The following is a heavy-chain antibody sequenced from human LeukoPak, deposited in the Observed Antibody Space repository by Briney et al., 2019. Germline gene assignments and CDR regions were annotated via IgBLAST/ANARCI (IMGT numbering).Heavy chain of an antibody. J-gene: IGHJ6*02. V-gene: IGHV3-30*03. D-gene: IGHD3-9*01. CDR3: ARDRDILTGFYYYGMDV. CDR2: ISYDGSNK. CDR1: AFTFSSYG. Sequence: GGSLRLSCAASAFTFSSYGMHWVRQAPGKGLEWVALISYDGSNKYYTDSVKGRFTISRDNSKNTLYLQINSLRAEDTAVYFCARDRDILTGFYYYGMDVWGQGTTVTVS.